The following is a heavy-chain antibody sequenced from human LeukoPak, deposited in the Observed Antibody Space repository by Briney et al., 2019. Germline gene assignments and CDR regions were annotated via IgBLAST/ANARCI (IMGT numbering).Heavy chain of an antibody. CDR3: AKDRGYSSSWYYGMDV. CDR1: GFTFDDYA. J-gene: IGHJ6*02. Sequence: GGSLRLSCAASGFTFDDYAMHWVRQAPGKGLEWVSGISWNSGSIGYADSVKGRFTISRDNAKNSLYLQMNSLRAEDTALYYCAKDRGYSSSWYYGMDVWGQGTTVTVSS. CDR2: ISWNSGSI. D-gene: IGHD6-13*01. V-gene: IGHV3-9*01.